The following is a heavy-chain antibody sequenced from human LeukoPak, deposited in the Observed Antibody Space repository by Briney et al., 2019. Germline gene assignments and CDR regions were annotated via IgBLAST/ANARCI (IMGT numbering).Heavy chain of an antibody. CDR1: GGSISSSSYY. Sequence: SETLSLTCTVSGGSISSSSYYWGWIRQPPGKGLEWIGSIYYSGSTYYNPSLKSRVTISVDTSKNQFSLKLSSVTAADTAVYYCARGGRFSGYSYAYWGQGTLVTVSS. CDR3: ARGGRFSGYSYAY. V-gene: IGHV4-39*07. CDR2: IYYSGST. D-gene: IGHD3-22*01. J-gene: IGHJ4*02.